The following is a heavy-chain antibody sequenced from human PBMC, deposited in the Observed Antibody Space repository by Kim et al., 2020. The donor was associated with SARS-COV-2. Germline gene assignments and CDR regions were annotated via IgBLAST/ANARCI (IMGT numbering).Heavy chain of an antibody. J-gene: IGHJ3*02. D-gene: IGHD3-22*01. CDR2: ISSSSSTI. CDR1: GFTFSTYS. CDR3: ARDFIVRGLGAFDI. Sequence: GGSLRLSCEASGFTFSTYSMNWVRQAPGKGLEWVSYISSSSSTIYYADSVKGRFTISRDNAKNSLYLQMNSLRDEDTAVYYCARDFIVRGLGAFDIWGQGTMVTVSS. V-gene: IGHV3-48*02.